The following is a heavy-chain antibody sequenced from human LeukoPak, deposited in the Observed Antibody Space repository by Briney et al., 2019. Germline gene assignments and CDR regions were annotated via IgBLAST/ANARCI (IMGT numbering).Heavy chain of an antibody. V-gene: IGHV4-39*01. D-gene: IGHD2-2*01. J-gene: IGHJ5*02. CDR3: ARHLGGYCSSTSCLGWFDP. Sequence: GTLRLSCAASGFTFSSYGMSWIRQPPGKGLEWIGSIYYSGSTYYNPSLKSRVTISVDTSKNQFSLKLSSVTAADTAVYYCARHLGGYCSSTSCLGWFDPWGQGTLVTVSS. CDR2: IYYSGST. CDR1: GFTFSSYG.